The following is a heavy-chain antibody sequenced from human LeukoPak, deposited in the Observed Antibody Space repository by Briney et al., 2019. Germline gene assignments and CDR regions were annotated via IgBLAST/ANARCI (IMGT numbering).Heavy chain of an antibody. J-gene: IGHJ4*02. V-gene: IGHV1-2*04. CDR1: GYTFTGYY. D-gene: IGHD3-9*01. CDR3: ARGRSDILTGYPGDFDY. Sequence: GASVKVSCKASGYTFTGYYMHWVRQAPGQGLEWMGWINPNSGGTNYAKKFQGWVTMTRDTSISTAYMELSRLRSDDTAVYYCARGRSDILTGYPGDFDYWGQGTLVTVSS. CDR2: INPNSGGT.